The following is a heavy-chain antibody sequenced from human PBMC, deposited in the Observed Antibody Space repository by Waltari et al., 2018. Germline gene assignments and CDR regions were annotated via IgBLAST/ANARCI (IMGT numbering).Heavy chain of an antibody. D-gene: IGHD1-26*01. CDR1: GDSITSSGHY. J-gene: IGHJ4*02. CDR2: FDYDGST. V-gene: IGHV4-39*07. CDR3: ASWVLKWGHLPFDS. Sequence: QLQLQESGPGLVKPSETLSLTCTVSGDSITSSGHYWGWIRQPPGRGLDWIGTFDYDGSTYYNPSLQSRVTISGDTSKNQFSLKLSPGTAADPAVYYCASWVLKWGHLPFDSWGQGTLVTVSS.